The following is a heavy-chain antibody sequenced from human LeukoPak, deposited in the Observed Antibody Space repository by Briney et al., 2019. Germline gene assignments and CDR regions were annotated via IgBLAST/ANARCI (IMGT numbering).Heavy chain of an antibody. CDR3: ARGWAAIPD. V-gene: IGHV3-74*01. Sequence: GGSLRLSCTGSGSNFSNYWMHWVRQVPRKGLAWVSRINVAGTGKAYADFVEGRFTISRDSAKNSLFLQMSSLRDEDTALYYCARGWAAIPDWGQGILVIVSS. J-gene: IGHJ4*02. D-gene: IGHD2-21*02. CDR1: GSNFSNYW. CDR2: INVAGTGK.